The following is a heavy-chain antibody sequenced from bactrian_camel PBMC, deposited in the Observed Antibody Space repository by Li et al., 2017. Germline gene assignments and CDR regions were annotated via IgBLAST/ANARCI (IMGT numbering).Heavy chain of an antibody. J-gene: IGHJ4*01. D-gene: IGHD6*01. V-gene: IGHV3S40*01. Sequence: VQLVESGGGLVQTGGSLRLSCSVSGITFSNYYLMWIRQPPGKGLEWVSGIGHDAGSAYYADSVKGRFTISRDNAKNTIFLRMNSLKSEDTALYYCATTYGGSWYEFVDFLYWGQGTQVTVS. CDR1: GITFSNYY. CDR3: ATTYGGSWYEFVDFLY. CDR2: IGHDAGSA.